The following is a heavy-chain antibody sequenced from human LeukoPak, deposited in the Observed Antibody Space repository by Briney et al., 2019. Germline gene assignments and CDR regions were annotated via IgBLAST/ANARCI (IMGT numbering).Heavy chain of an antibody. CDR3: ARGRVTGTRFDP. V-gene: IGHV4-34*01. J-gene: IGHJ5*02. Sequence: KPSETLSLTCTVSGGSISSYYWSWIRQPPGKGLEWIGEINHSGSTNYNPSLKSRVTISVDTSKNQFSLKLSSVTAADTAVYYCARGRVTGTRFDPWGQGTLVTVSS. D-gene: IGHD1-20*01. CDR2: INHSGST. CDR1: GGSISSYY.